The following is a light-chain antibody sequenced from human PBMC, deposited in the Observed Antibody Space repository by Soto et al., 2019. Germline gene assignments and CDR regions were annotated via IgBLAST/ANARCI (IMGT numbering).Light chain of an antibody. J-gene: IGKJ5*01. CDR2: GAS. CDR1: QSVSSN. V-gene: IGKV3-15*01. CDR3: QQYKNWPLT. Sequence: EIVMTQSPATLSVSPGERATLSCRASQSVSSNLAWYHQKPGQVPRLLIYGASTRATGIPARFSGSGSGTEFTLTFSRLQSEDFAVYYGQQYKNWPLTFGQGTRLEIK.